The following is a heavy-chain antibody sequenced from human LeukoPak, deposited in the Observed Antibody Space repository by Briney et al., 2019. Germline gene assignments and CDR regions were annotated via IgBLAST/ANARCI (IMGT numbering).Heavy chain of an antibody. V-gene: IGHV3-30*04. J-gene: IGHJ4*02. CDR1: GFTFGNYD. CDR3: AREGLETKGLYLDY. Sequence: PGGSLRLSCAVSGFTFGNYDVHWVRQAPGKGLEWVAVISYDGSYKYYADSVKGRFTISRHNSKKTLYLQMNSLKSEDTAVYYCAREGLETKGLYLDYWGQGTLVTVSS. CDR2: ISYDGSYK.